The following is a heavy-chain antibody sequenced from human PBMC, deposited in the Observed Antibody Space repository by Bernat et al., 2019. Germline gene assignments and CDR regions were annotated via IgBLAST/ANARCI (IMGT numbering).Heavy chain of an antibody. Sequence: QVQLVESGGGVVQPGRSLRLSCAASGFTFSSYGMHWVRQAPGKGLEWVAVIWYDGSNKYYADSVKGRFTISRNNSKNTLYLQVNSLRAEDTAVYYCVRAEKGLRMVRGVSSSDYWGQGTLVTVSS. CDR2: IWYDGSNK. CDR1: GFTFSSYG. J-gene: IGHJ4*02. V-gene: IGHV3-33*01. CDR3: VRAEKGLRMVRGVSSSDY. D-gene: IGHD3-10*01.